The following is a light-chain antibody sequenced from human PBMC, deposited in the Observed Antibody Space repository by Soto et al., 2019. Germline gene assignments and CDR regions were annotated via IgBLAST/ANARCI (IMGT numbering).Light chain of an antibody. CDR3: QRTNRPLT. CDR1: QGIGSW. Sequence: DIQMTQSPSSVSASIGDRVTITCRASQGIGSWLAWFQQKPGKAPKLLIYAASTLSSGVPSRFSGSGTGTDFTLTISSLRPEDFATYYCQRTNRPLTFGGGTKVEIK. J-gene: IGKJ4*01. V-gene: IGKV1-12*01. CDR2: AAS.